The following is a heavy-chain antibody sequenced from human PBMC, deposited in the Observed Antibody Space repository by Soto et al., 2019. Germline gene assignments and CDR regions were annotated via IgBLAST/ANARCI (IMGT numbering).Heavy chain of an antibody. Sequence: QVQLVQSGAEVKKPGASVKVSCKASGYTFTSYAMHWVRQAPGQGLEWMGWINAGNGNTKYSQKFQGRVTHTRYTSDSTAYEDRTGLSCQDTAVYYCARARPTPSSYDPWGHGVLVRVS. CDR2: INAGNGNT. CDR3: ARARPTPSSYDP. J-gene: IGHJ5*02. V-gene: IGHV1-3*01. CDR1: GYTFTSYA. D-gene: IGHD3-10*01.